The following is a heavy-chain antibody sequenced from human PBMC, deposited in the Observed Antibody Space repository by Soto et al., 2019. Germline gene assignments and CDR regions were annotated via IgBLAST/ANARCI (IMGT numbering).Heavy chain of an antibody. Sequence: EVQLVESGGGLVQPGGSLRLSCAASGFTFSSFGMNWVRQAPGKGLEWVSYISSSSSTIYYADSVKGRFTISRDNAKNSLYLQMNSLRDEDTAVYYCARRDSSGWYYFDYWGQGTLDTVSS. J-gene: IGHJ4*02. CDR2: ISSSSSTI. CDR3: ARRDSSGWYYFDY. V-gene: IGHV3-48*02. D-gene: IGHD6-19*01. CDR1: GFTFSSFG.